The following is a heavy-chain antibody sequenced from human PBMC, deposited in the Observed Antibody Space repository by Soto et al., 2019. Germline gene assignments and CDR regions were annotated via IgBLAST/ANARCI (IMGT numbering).Heavy chain of an antibody. D-gene: IGHD6-13*01. CDR2: MNPNSGNT. CDR1: GYTFTSYD. V-gene: IGHV1-8*01. Sequence: QVQLVQSGVEVKKPGASVKVSCKASGYTFTSYDINWVRQATGQGLEWMGWMNPNSGNTGYAQKFQGRGTMTRNTSISTAYMELSSLRSEDTAVYYCARRGYSSSWYYYYYYGMDVWGQGTTVTVSS. J-gene: IGHJ6*02. CDR3: ARRGYSSSWYYYYYYGMDV.